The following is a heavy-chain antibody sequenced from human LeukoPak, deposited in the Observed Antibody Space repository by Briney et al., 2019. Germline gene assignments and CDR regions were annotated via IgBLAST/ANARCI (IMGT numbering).Heavy chain of an antibody. CDR3: ARMIVVVITPDYFDY. CDR1: GYSISSGYY. J-gene: IGHJ4*02. CDR2: IYHSGST. V-gene: IGHV4-38-2*01. D-gene: IGHD3-22*01. Sequence: SETLSLTCAVSGYSISSGYYWGWIRPPPGKGLEWIGSIYHSGSTYYNPSIKSRVKISVDTYKNKLSMKMNSVPAADTAVYYCARMIVVVITPDYFDYWGQGTLVTVSS.